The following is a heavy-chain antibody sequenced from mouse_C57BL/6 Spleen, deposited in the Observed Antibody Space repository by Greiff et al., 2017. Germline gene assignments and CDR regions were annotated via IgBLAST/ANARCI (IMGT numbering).Heavy chain of an antibody. V-gene: IGHV1-69*01. D-gene: IGHD1-1*01. CDR3: ARRRIYYGSSYDGYFDV. Sequence: QVQLQQPGAELVMPGASVKLSCKASGYTFTSYWMHWVKQRPGQGLEWIGEIDPSDSYTNYNQKFKGKSTLTVDKSSSTAYMQLSSLTSEDSAVXYCARRRIYYGSSYDGYFDVWGTGTTVTVSS. J-gene: IGHJ1*03. CDR2: IDPSDSYT. CDR1: GYTFTSYW.